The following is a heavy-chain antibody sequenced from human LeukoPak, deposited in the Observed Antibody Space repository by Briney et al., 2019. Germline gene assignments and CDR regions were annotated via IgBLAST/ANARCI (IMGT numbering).Heavy chain of an antibody. J-gene: IGHJ4*02. CDR1: GFTFSSYS. V-gene: IGHV3-21*04. CDR3: ARGPTWDYGDY. Sequence: PGGSLRLSCAASGFTFSSYSVNWVRQAPGKGLEWVSFISSTSTYIYYADSVKGRFTISRDSSNNTLYLQMDSLRADDTAVYFCARGPTWDYGDYWGQGALVTVSS. CDR2: ISSTSTYI.